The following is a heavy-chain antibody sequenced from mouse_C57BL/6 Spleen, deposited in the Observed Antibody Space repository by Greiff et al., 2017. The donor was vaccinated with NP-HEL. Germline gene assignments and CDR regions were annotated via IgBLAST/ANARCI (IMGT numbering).Heavy chain of an antibody. V-gene: IGHV1-74*01. CDR2: IHPSASDT. D-gene: IGHD1-1*01. CDR1: GYTFTSYW. J-gene: IGHJ4*01. Sequence: QVQLQQPGAELVKPGASVKVSCKASGYTFTSYWMHWVKQRPGQGLEWIGRIHPSASDTNYHQKFKGKATLTVDKSSSTAYMQLSSLTSEDSAVYYCAILSITTVVATGAMDYWGQGTSVTVSS. CDR3: AILSITTVVATGAMDY.